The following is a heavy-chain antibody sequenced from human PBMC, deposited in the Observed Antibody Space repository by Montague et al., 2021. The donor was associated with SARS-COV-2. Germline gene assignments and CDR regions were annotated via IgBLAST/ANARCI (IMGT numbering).Heavy chain of an antibody. J-gene: IGHJ6*02. V-gene: IGHV3-9*01. CDR1: GFTFGDYA. D-gene: IGHD6-13*01. CDR3: AKGIAAAGIGFYYYYYGMDV. CDR2: ISWNSGSI. Sequence: SLRLSCAASGFTFGDYAMHWVRQAPGKGLEWVSGISWNSGSIGYADSVKGQFTISRDNAKNSLYLQMNSLRAEDTASYYCAKGIAAAGIGFYYYYYGMDVWGQGTTVTVSS.